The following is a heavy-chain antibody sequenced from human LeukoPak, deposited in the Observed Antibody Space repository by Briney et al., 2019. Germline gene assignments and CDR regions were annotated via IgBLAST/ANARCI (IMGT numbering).Heavy chain of an antibody. V-gene: IGHV3-33*01. CDR1: GFSFSSYG. CDR3: ARDGGSSGYHDALDI. CDR2: IWYDGRNK. Sequence: PGRSLRLSCAASGFSFSSYGMHWGRQAPGRGLEWVALIWYDGRNKYYADSVKGRFTISRDNSKNTLSLQLNSLRDEDTAVYYCARDGGSSGYHDALDIWGQGTMVTVSA. D-gene: IGHD3-22*01. J-gene: IGHJ3*02.